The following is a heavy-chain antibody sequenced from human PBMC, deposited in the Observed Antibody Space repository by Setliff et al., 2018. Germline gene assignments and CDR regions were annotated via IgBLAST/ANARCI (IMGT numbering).Heavy chain of an antibody. V-gene: IGHV7-4-1*02. CDR2: INTNTGNP. J-gene: IGHJ6*03. CDR3: ARDSSGWSGFSRLVGVYYYYMDV. CDR1: GYTFTRYA. D-gene: IGHD6-19*01. Sequence: ASVKVSCKASGYTFTRYAMNWVRQAPGQGLEWMGWINTNTGNPTYAQGFTGRLVFSLDTSVSTAYLQISSLKAEDTAVYYCARDSSGWSGFSRLVGVYYYYMDVWGKGTTVTVSS.